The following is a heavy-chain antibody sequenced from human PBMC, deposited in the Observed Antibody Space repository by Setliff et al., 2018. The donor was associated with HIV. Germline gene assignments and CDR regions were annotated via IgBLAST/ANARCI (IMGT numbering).Heavy chain of an antibody. Sequence: PGGSLRLSCAASGFIFSTYAMHWVRQAPGKGLEWVAVISYDGSNKYYADSVKGRFTISRDNSKNTLYLQMNSLRAEDTAVYYCARDPSAEILTGYKSYYYYMDVWGKGTTVTVSS. CDR1: GFIFSTYA. CDR2: ISYDGSNK. D-gene: IGHD3-9*01. V-gene: IGHV3-30*01. CDR3: ARDPSAEILTGYKSYYYYMDV. J-gene: IGHJ6*03.